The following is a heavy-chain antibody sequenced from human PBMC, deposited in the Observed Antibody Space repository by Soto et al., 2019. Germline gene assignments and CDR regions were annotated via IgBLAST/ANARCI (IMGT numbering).Heavy chain of an antibody. CDR2: IGANGGGT. J-gene: IGHJ3*01. Sequence: EVQLLEPGGGLVQPGGSLRLSCASSGFTFSSFFMSWVRQAPGKGLDWVSGIGANGGGTYYADSVKGRFIISRDNYKNTLYLQMNSLRAEDTAVYYCARDPNGDYLGAFDFWGQKTMVTVSS. CDR1: GFTFSSFF. CDR3: ARDPNGDYLGAFDF. V-gene: IGHV3-23*01. D-gene: IGHD4-17*01.